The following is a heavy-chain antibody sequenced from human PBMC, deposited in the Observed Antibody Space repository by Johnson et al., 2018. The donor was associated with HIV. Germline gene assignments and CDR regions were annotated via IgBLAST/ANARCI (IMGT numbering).Heavy chain of an antibody. J-gene: IGHJ3*02. D-gene: IGHD1-26*01. CDR3: AREGVYSGSYSGAFDI. CDR1: GVIVSSNY. V-gene: IGHV3-53*01. Sequence: VQLVESGGGLIQPGGSLRLSCAASGVIVSSNYMSWVRQAPGKGLEWVSVIYSGGSTYYADSVKGRFTISRDNSKNTLYLQMNSLRAEDTAVYYCAREGVYSGSYSGAFDIWGQGTMVTVSS. CDR2: IYSGGST.